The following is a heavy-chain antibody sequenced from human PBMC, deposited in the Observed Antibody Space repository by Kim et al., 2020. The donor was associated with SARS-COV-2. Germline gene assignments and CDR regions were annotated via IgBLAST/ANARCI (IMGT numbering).Heavy chain of an antibody. J-gene: IGHJ6*03. CDR1: GGSFSGYY. V-gene: IGHV4-34*01. D-gene: IGHD2-15*01. CDR2: INHSGST. CDR3: ARESGHMVVVVVAPYYYYYMDV. Sequence: SETLSLTCAVYGGSFSGYYWSWIRQPPGKGLEWIGEINHSGSTNYIPSLKSRVTISVDTSKNQFSLKLSSVTAADTAVYYCARESGHMVVVVVAPYYYYYMDVWGKGTTVTVSS.